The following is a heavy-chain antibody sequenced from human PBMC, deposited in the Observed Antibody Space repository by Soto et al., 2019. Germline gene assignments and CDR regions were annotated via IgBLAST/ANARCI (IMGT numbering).Heavy chain of an antibody. Sequence: ASVKVSCKASGYTFTSYYMHWVRQAPRQGLEWMGIINPSGGSTSYAQKFQGRVTMTRDTSTSTVYMELSSLRSEDTAVYYCARGLYSGSYSAHFDYWGQGTLVTVSS. CDR2: INPSGGST. D-gene: IGHD1-26*01. J-gene: IGHJ4*02. V-gene: IGHV1-46*03. CDR3: ARGLYSGSYSAHFDY. CDR1: GYTFTSYY.